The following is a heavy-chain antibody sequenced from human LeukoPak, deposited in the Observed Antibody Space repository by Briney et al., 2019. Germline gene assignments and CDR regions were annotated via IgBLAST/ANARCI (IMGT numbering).Heavy chain of an antibody. CDR3: ARGGGSSWCLDC. Sequence: GGSLRLSCAASGFTFSSYGMHWVRQAPGKGLEWVAVISYDGSNKYYADSVKGRFTISRDNTKNSLYLRMNSLRVEDTAVYYCARGGGSSWCLDCWGQGTLVTVSS. V-gene: IGHV3-30*03. D-gene: IGHD6-13*01. CDR2: ISYDGSNK. CDR1: GFTFSSYG. J-gene: IGHJ4*02.